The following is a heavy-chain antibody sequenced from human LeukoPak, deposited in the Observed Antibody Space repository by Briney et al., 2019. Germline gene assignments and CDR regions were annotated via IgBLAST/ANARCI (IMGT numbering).Heavy chain of an antibody. CDR1: GFTFSSYG. V-gene: IGHV3-33*01. J-gene: IGHJ6*03. CDR3: ARRSTGYYGSGSYYNVGVGYMDV. D-gene: IGHD3-10*01. Sequence: PGGSLRLSCAASGFTFSSYGMHWVRQAPGKGLEWVAVIWYDGSNKYYADSVKGRFTISRDNSKNTLYLQMNSLRAEDTAVYYCARRSTGYYGSGSYYNVGVGYMDVWGKGTTVTVSS. CDR2: IWYDGSNK.